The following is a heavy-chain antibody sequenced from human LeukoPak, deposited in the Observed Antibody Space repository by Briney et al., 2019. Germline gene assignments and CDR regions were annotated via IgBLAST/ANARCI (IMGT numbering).Heavy chain of an antibody. D-gene: IGHD1-26*01. CDR3: ARLQFGLGASDY. V-gene: IGHV3-74*01. J-gene: IGHJ4*02. CDR2: INSDGSST. Sequence: PGGSLRLSCAASGFTFSSYWMHWVRHAPGKGLVWVSRINSDGSSTSYADSVKGRFTISRDNAKNTLYLQMNSLRAEDTAVYYCARLQFGLGASDYWGQGTLVTVSS. CDR1: GFTFSSYW.